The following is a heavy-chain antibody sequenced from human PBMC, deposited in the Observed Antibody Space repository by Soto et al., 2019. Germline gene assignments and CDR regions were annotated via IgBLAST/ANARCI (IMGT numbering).Heavy chain of an antibody. CDR2: ISAYNGNT. CDR3: AREIGGYYDILTGYYLGAFDI. CDR1: GYTFTSYG. V-gene: IGHV1-18*01. D-gene: IGHD3-9*01. Sequence: ASVKVSCKASGYTFTSYGISWVRQAPGQGLEWMGWISAYNGNTNYAQKLQGRVTMTTDTSTSTAYMELRSLRSDDTAVYYCAREIGGYYDILTGYYLGAFDIWGQGTMVTGSS. J-gene: IGHJ3*02.